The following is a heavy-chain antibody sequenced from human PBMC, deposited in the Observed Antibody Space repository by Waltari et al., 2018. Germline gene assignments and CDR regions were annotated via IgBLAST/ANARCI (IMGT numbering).Heavy chain of an antibody. V-gene: IGHV1-69*12. CDR2: IIPIFGTA. CDR3: ARDNYDFWSGYSVYMDV. CDR1: GGTFSSYA. J-gene: IGHJ6*03. D-gene: IGHD3-3*01. Sequence: QVQLVQSGAEVKKPGSSVKVSCKASGGTFSSYAISWVRQAPVQGLEWMGGIIPIFGTANYAQKVQGRVTSTADESTSNAYMELSSLRAEDTAVYYCARDNYDFWSGYSVYMDVWGKGTTVTVSS.